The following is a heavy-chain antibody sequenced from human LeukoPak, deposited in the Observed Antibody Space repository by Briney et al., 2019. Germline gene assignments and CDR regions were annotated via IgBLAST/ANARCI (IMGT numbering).Heavy chain of an antibody. CDR1: GYTLTELS. J-gene: IGHJ4*02. V-gene: IGHV1-3*04. D-gene: IGHD3-10*02. CDR2: INTNNGNT. CDR3: ARCGVLGDFDY. Sequence: ASVKVSCKVSGYTLTELSMHWVRQAPGQRLEWMGWINTNNGNTKYSQKFQGRVTIMTDTSASTAYMELSSLRSEDTAVYFCARCGVLGDFDYWGQGTLVAVSS.